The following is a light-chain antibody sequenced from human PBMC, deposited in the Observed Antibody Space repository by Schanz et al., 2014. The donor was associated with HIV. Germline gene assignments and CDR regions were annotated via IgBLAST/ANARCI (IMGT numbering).Light chain of an antibody. CDR1: QRLSSAY. V-gene: IGKV3-20*01. Sequence: EIVLTQSPGSLSLSPGGRATLSCGASQRLSSAYLAWYQQKRDQPPRLVIYATSTRAVGIPDRFSGTGSGTDFTLTISRLEPEDFAVYYCQQYGSSPRTFGQGTKVEIK. J-gene: IGKJ1*01. CDR3: QQYGSSPRT. CDR2: ATS.